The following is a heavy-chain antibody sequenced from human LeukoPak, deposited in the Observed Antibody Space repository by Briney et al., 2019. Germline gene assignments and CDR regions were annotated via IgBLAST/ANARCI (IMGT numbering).Heavy chain of an antibody. CDR2: INHSGST. CDR1: GGSFSGYY. CDR3: ARTIFGVASFDY. Sequence: SETLSLTCAVYGGSFSGYYWSWIRQPPGKGLEWIGEINHSGSTNYNPSLKSRVTISVDTSKNQFSLKLSSVTAADTAVYYCARTIFGVASFDYWGQGTLVTVSS. D-gene: IGHD3-3*01. J-gene: IGHJ4*02. V-gene: IGHV4-34*01.